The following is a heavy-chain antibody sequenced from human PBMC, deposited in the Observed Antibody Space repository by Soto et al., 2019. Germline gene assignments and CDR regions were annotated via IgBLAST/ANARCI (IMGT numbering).Heavy chain of an antibody. CDR2: ISYDGSNK. J-gene: IGHJ3*02. V-gene: IGHV3-30*18. D-gene: IGHD1-26*01. CDR1: GFTFSSYG. CDR3: AKGEWELLRGGDAFDI. Sequence: QVQLVESGGGVVQPGRSLRLSCAASGFTFSSYGMHWVRQAPGKGLEWVAVISYDGSNKYYADSVKGRFTISRDNSKNTLYLQMNSLRAEDTAVYYCAKGEWELLRGGDAFDIWGQGTMVTVSS.